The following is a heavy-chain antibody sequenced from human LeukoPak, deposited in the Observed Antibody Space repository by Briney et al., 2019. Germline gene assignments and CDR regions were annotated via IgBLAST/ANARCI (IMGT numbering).Heavy chain of an antibody. D-gene: IGHD1-26*01. J-gene: IGHJ4*02. V-gene: IGHV3-15*01. CDR2: IKSKTDGGTT. CDR3: TTSPYSGTNRRGD. CDR1: GFTFSNAW. Sequence: KPGGSLRLSCAASGFTFSNAWMTWVRQAPGKGLEWVGRIKSKTDGGTTAYATPVRDRFTISRDDSKSTLYLEMNSLKTEDTALYYCTTSPYSGTNRRGDWGQGTLVTVSS.